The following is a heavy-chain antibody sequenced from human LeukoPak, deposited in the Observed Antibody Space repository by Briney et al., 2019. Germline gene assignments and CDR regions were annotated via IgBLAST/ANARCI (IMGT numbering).Heavy chain of an antibody. J-gene: IGHJ5*02. V-gene: IGHV1-8*03. CDR1: GYTFTKYG. CDR3: ARGIGTFDP. Sequence: EASVKVSCKASGYTFTKYGINWVRQAPGQGLEWMGWMNPSSGNTGYAQEFQGRVTITRNTSISTAYMELSSLRSEDTAVYYCARGIGTFDPWGQGTLVTVSS. D-gene: IGHD3-22*01. CDR2: MNPSSGNT.